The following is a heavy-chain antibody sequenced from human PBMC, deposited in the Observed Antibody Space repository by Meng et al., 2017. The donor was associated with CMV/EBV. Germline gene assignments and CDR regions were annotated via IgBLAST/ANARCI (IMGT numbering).Heavy chain of an antibody. V-gene: IGHV3-7*01. CDR2: IKQDGSEK. CDR1: GFTFSSYW. D-gene: IGHD3-10*01. Sequence: GESLKISCAASGFTFSSYWMSWVRQAPGKGLKWVANIKQDGSEKYYVDSVKGRFTISRDNAKNSLYLQMNSLRAEDTAVYYCAREAGDYGMDVWGQGTTVTVSS. CDR3: AREAGDYGMDV. J-gene: IGHJ6*02.